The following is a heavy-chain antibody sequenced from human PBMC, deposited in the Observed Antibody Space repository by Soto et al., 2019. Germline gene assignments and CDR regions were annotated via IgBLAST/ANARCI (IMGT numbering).Heavy chain of an antibody. CDR3: TPHYHFLRY. CDR2: IKSKTDGETT. D-gene: IGHD3-3*01. CDR1: GFTVSNAG. Sequence: GGSLRLSCAASGFTVSNAGMSWVRQAPGKGLEWVGRIKSKTDGETTDYAAPVKGRFTISRDDSKNTLYLQMNSLKTEDTAVYYCTPHYHFLRYWGQGTLVTVSS. J-gene: IGHJ4*02. V-gene: IGHV3-15*01.